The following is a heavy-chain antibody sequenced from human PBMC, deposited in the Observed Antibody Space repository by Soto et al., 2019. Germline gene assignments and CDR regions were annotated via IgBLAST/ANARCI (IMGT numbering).Heavy chain of an antibody. D-gene: IGHD1-1*01. CDR3: ARRYRYSFDY. Sequence: PSETLSLTCAVYGGSFSGYYWSWIRQPPGKGLEWIGEINHSGSTNYNPSLKSRVTISVDTSKNQFSLKLSSVTAADTAVYYCARRYRYSFDYWGQGTLVTVSS. CDR1: GGSFSGYY. J-gene: IGHJ4*02. V-gene: IGHV4-34*01. CDR2: INHSGST.